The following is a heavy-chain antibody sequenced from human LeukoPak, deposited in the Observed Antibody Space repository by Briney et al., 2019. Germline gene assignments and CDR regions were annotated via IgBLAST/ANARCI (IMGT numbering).Heavy chain of an antibody. D-gene: IGHD3-22*01. V-gene: IGHV3-13*01. CDR2: IHMTGDT. J-gene: IGHJ3*02. CDR1: GFIFSRYD. Sequence: GGAVTLSCIASGFIFSRYDRHWVRQAPGKGLECISGIHMTGDTYYADSVKGRFTISRENAKISLYLQMNRLRAGDTAVYYCVRGRGYYDGRGYIKNVPFDIWGQGTTVTVSS. CDR3: VRGRGYYDGRGYIKNVPFDI.